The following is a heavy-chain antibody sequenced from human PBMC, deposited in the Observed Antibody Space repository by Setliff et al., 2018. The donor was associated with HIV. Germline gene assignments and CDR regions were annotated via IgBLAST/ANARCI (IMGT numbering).Heavy chain of an antibody. CDR3: ATVRGYYYDSSGQEYFQH. Sequence: GGSLRLSCTASGFTFCDYLMSWVRQAPGKGLEWIGFIRSKAFGGTAEYAASVKGRFTISRDDSISVAYMELSSLTSEDTAVYYCATVRGYYYDSSGQEYFQHWGQGTLVTVSS. V-gene: IGHV3-49*04. D-gene: IGHD3-22*01. CDR1: GFTFCDYL. J-gene: IGHJ1*01. CDR2: IRSKAFGGTA.